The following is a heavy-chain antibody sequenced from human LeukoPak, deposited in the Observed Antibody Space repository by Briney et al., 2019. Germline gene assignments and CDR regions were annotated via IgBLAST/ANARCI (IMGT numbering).Heavy chain of an antibody. CDR3: ARSCGGDCYSSHRYYFDS. J-gene: IGHJ4*02. V-gene: IGHV3-21*01. Sequence: GRSLRLSCAASGFTFSRFTMNWVRQAPGKGLEWVSTISGSSTYIYYADSVKGRFTISRDDARNSLFLQMNSLRAEDTALYYCARSCGGDCYSSHRYYFDSWGQGSLVTVSS. CDR2: ISGSSTYI. CDR1: GFTFSRFT. D-gene: IGHD2-21*02.